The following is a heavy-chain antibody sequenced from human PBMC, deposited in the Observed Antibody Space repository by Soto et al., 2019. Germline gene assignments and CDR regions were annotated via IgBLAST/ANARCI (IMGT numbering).Heavy chain of an antibody. J-gene: IGHJ6*03. D-gene: IGHD1-20*01. CDR2: ISSNGGST. V-gene: IGHV3-64*01. CDR1: GFTFSSYA. CDR3: ARVVGITETTYYYYMDV. Sequence: GGSLRLSWAASGFTFSSYAMHWFRQAPGKGLGYVSAISSNGGSTYYANSVKGRFTISRDNSKNTLYLQMGSLRAEDMAVYYCARVVGITETTYYYYMDVWGKGTXVTVSS.